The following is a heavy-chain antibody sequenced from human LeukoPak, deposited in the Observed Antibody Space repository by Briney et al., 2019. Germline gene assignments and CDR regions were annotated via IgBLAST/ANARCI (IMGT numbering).Heavy chain of an antibody. CDR3: TNYGDYGGPRNRYFQH. CDR1: AFIFSGHW. CDR2: ISGSGGST. Sequence: PGGSLRLSCEGSAFIFSGHWMNWVRQAPGKGLEWVSAISGSGGSTYYADSVKGRFTISRDNSKNTLYLQMNSLRAEDTAVYYCTNYGDYGGPRNRYFQHWGQGTLVTVSS. J-gene: IGHJ1*01. D-gene: IGHD4-17*01. V-gene: IGHV3-23*01.